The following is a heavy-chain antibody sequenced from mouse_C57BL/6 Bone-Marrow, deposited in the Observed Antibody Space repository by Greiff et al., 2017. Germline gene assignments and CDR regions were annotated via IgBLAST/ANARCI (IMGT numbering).Heavy chain of an antibody. CDR2: IGPGSGST. J-gene: IGHJ2*01. V-gene: IGHV1-77*01. CDR1: GYTFTDYY. Sequence: QVQLQQSGAELVKPGASVKISCKASGYTFTDYYINWVKQRPGQGLEWIGKIGPGSGSTYYNEKFKGKATLTADKSSITAYMQLSSLTSEDSAVYFCASYYGSSYSYYFDYWGQGTTLTVSS. CDR3: ASYYGSSYSYYFDY. D-gene: IGHD1-1*01.